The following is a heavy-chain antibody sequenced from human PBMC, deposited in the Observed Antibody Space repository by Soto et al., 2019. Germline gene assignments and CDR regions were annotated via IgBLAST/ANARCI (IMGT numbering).Heavy chain of an antibody. D-gene: IGHD6-13*01. CDR2: ISAYNGNT. V-gene: IGHV1-18*01. CDR1: GYTFTSYG. J-gene: IGHJ4*02. CDR3: AREAAAGNLDY. Sequence: QVQLVQSGAEVKKPGASVKVSCKASGYTFTSYGISWVRQAPGQGLEWMVWISAYNGNTNYAQKLQGRVTMTADTATSTAYRELRSLRADDTAGYYCAREAAAGNLDYWGQGTLVTVSS.